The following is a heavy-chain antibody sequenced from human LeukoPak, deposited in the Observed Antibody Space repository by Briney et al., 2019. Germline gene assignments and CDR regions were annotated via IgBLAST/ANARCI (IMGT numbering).Heavy chain of an antibody. CDR3: AGRYDY. CDR1: GFTVSSNY. J-gene: IGHJ4*02. V-gene: IGHV3-66*01. CDR2: IYSDGSA. Sequence: GGSLRLSCAASGFTVSSNYMTWVRQAPGKGLEWVSLIYSDGSAYYADSVKGRFTISRDNAKNSLYLQMNSLRAEDTAVYYCAGRYDYWGQGTLVTVSS.